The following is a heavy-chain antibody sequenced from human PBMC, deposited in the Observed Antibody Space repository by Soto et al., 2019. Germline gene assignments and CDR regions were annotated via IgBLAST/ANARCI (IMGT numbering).Heavy chain of an antibody. CDR3: ARHFLGNVGNWNYAGYYYYMDV. Sequence: SETLSLTCTVSGGSISSYYWSWIRQPPGKGLEWIGYIYYSGSTNYNPSLKSRVTISVDTSKNQFSLKLSSVTAADTAVYYCARHFLGNVGNWNYAGYYYYMDVWGKGTTVTVSS. D-gene: IGHD1-7*01. V-gene: IGHV4-59*08. CDR1: GGSISSYY. CDR2: IYYSGST. J-gene: IGHJ6*03.